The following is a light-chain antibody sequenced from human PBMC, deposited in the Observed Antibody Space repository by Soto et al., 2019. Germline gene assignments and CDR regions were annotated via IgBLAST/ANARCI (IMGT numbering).Light chain of an antibody. CDR2: LNSDGSH. CDR1: SGRSSYA. CDR3: QTWGTGRV. J-gene: IGLJ2*01. Sequence: QPVLTQSPSASASLGASVKLTCTLSSGRSSYAIAWHQQQPEKGPRYLMKLNSDGSHSKGDGIPDRFSGSSSGAERYLTISSLQSEHEADYYCQTWGTGRVFGGGTKLTVL. V-gene: IGLV4-69*01.